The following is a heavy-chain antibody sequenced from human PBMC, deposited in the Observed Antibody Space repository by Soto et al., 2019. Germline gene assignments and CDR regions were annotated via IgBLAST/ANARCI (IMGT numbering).Heavy chain of an antibody. CDR3: ARDSGAALYGEDALDI. Sequence: QGKLVQSGPEVKKPGASVKVSCTASGYSFSGYDITWVRQAPGQGLEWLGWVSTSIRSTMSAEKLQGRLTMTTDTSPTTVYMELRGLTSDDTAVYYCARDSGAALYGEDALDIWGQWTMGSVSS. D-gene: IGHD3-10*01. CDR1: GYSFSGYD. CDR2: VSTSIRST. J-gene: IGHJ3*02. V-gene: IGHV1-18*04.